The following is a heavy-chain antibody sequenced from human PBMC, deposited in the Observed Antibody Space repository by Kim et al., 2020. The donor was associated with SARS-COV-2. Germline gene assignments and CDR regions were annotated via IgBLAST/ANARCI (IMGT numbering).Heavy chain of an antibody. V-gene: IGHV3-21*01. CDR2: ISSSSSYI. CDR1: GFTFSSYS. D-gene: IGHD3-9*01. J-gene: IGHJ2*01. Sequence: GGSLRLSCAASGFTFSSYSMNWVRQAPGKGLEWVSSISSSSSYIYYADSVKGRFTISRDNAKNSLYLQMNSLRAEDTAVYYCAGWENYDILTGYSRWYFDLWGRGTLVTVSS. CDR3: AGWENYDILTGYSRWYFDL.